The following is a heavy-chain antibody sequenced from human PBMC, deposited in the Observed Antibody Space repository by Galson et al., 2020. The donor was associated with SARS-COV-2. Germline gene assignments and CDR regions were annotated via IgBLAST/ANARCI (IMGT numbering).Heavy chain of an antibody. CDR2: IYYSGST. CDR1: GGSISSGGYY. V-gene: IGHV4-31*03. Sequence: TLSLTCTVSGGSISSGGYYWSWIHQHPGKGLEWIGYIYYSGSTYYNPSLKSRVTISVDTSKNQFSLKLSSVTAADTAVYYCARAPYDSSGYYYGLGGMDVWGQGTTVTVSS. CDR3: ARAPYDSSGYYYGLGGMDV. J-gene: IGHJ6*02. D-gene: IGHD3-22*01.